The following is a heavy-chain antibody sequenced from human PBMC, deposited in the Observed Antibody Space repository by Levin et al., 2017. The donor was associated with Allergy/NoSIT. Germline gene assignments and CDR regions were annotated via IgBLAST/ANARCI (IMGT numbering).Heavy chain of an antibody. Sequence: GGSLRLSCAASGFTFSTFTMNWVRQAPGKGLEWVSSISTGSSFIYYADSVKGRFTISRDNAKNSLYLQMNSLRAEDTAVYYCARELPDILTGSFYYYGMDVWGQGTTVTVSS. CDR2: ISTGSSFI. D-gene: IGHD3-9*01. CDR3: ARELPDILTGSFYYYGMDV. CDR1: GFTFSTFT. V-gene: IGHV3-21*01. J-gene: IGHJ6*02.